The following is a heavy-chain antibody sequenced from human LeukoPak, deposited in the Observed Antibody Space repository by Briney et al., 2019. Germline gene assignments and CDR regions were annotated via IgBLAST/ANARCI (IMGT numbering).Heavy chain of an antibody. V-gene: IGHV1-2*02. Sequence: ASVKVSCKASGGTFSSYAISWVRQAPGQGLEWMGWINPNSGGTNYAQKFQGRVTMTRDTSIGTAYMELSRLRSDDTAVYYCARARRITMIVVANNWFDPWGQGTLVTVSS. J-gene: IGHJ5*02. CDR2: INPNSGGT. CDR1: GGTFSSYA. D-gene: IGHD3-22*01. CDR3: ARARRITMIVVANNWFDP.